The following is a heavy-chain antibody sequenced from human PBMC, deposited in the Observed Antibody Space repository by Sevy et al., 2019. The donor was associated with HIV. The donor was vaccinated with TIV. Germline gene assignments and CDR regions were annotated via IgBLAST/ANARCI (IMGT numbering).Heavy chain of an antibody. V-gene: IGHV4-39*01. D-gene: IGHD5-12*01. CDR2: IYYSGST. CDR3: ARHGGEEMATIEDYYYGMDV. J-gene: IGHJ6*02. Sequence: SETLSLTCTVSGGSISSSSYYWGWIRQPPGKGLEWIGSIYYSGSTYYNPSLKSRVTISVDTSKNQFSLKLSSVTAADTAVYYCARHGGEEMATIEDYYYGMDVWGQGTTVTVSS. CDR1: GGSISSSSYY.